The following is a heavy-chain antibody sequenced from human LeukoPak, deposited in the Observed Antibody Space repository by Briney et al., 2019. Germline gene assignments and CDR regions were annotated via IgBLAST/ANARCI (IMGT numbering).Heavy chain of an antibody. Sequence: GGSLRLSCAASGFTFSRYWMSWVRQAPGKGLEWVSSISSSSSYIYYADSVKGRFTISRDNAKNSLYLQMNSLRAEDTAVYYCARDAYSSGWYDYWGQGTLVTVSS. D-gene: IGHD6-19*01. V-gene: IGHV3-21*01. CDR3: ARDAYSSGWYDY. CDR2: ISSSSSYI. CDR1: GFTFSRYW. J-gene: IGHJ4*02.